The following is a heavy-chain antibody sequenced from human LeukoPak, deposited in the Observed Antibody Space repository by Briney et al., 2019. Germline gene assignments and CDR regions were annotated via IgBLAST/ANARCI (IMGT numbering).Heavy chain of an antibody. V-gene: IGHV1-2*02. J-gene: IGHJ4*02. CDR2: INPNSGST. CDR3: ARDRARIVGAASYYFDY. CDR1: GYTFTGYY. Sequence: ASVKVSCKASGYTFTGYYMHWVRQAPGQGLEWMGWINPNSGSTNYAQKFQGRVTMTRDTSISTAYMELSRLRSDDTAVYYCARDRARIVGAASYYFDYWGQGTLVTVSS. D-gene: IGHD1-26*01.